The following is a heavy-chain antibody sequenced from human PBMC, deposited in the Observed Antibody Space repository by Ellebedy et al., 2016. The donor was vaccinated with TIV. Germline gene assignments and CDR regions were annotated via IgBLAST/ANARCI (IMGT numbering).Heavy chain of an antibody. D-gene: IGHD5-18*01. CDR3: ARGPSSGYTYG. CDR2: IYYSGSA. Sequence: SETLSLTCTVSGGSISNYYCSWIRQPPGKGLEWIGYIYYSGSANYNPSLKSRVTISVDTSKNQVSLKLTSVTAADTAVYYCARGPSSGYTYGWGQGTLVTVSS. V-gene: IGHV4-59*01. J-gene: IGHJ4*02. CDR1: GGSISNYY.